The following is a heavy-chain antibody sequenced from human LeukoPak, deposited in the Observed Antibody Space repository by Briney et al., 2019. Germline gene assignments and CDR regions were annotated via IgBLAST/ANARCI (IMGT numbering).Heavy chain of an antibody. Sequence: ASVKVSCKVSGYTLTELSMHWVRQAPGKGLEWMGGFDPEDGETIYAQKFQGRVTMTEDTSTDTAYMELSSLRSEDTAVYYCATVLGAATGIDYWGQGTLVTVSS. CDR3: ATVLGAATGIDY. V-gene: IGHV1-24*01. D-gene: IGHD2-15*01. J-gene: IGHJ4*02. CDR1: GYTLTELS. CDR2: FDPEDGET.